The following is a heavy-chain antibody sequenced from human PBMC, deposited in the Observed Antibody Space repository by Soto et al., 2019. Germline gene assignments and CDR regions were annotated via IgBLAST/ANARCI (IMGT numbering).Heavy chain of an antibody. D-gene: IGHD5-18*01. CDR3: AREVSPAAMVVYFDY. J-gene: IGHJ4*02. CDR1: GYTFTSYG. V-gene: IGHV1-18*01. Sequence: ASVKVSCKASGYTFTSYGISWVRQAPGQGLEWMGWISAYNGNTNYAQKLQGRVTMTTDTSTSTAYMELRSLRSDDTAVYYCAREVSPAAMVVYFDYWGQGTLVTVSS. CDR2: ISAYNGNT.